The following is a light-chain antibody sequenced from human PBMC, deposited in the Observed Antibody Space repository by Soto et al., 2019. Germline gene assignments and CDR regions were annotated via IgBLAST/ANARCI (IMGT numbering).Light chain of an antibody. Sequence: EIVLTRSPGTLSLSPGERATLSCRARQSVSSSYSACYQQKPGQAPRLLIDGATSRATSLPNRCSGRWAGTDFTLTISILEPEDVVVYCCQQYGCPPLPFGEGTKLDIK. V-gene: IGKV3-20*01. CDR2: GAT. J-gene: IGKJ4*01. CDR1: QSVSSSY. CDR3: QQYGCPPLP.